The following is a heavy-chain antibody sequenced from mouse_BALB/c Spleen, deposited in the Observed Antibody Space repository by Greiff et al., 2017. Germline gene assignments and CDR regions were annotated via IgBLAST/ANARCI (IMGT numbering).Heavy chain of an antibody. D-gene: IGHD2-1*01. CDR2: INPNNGGT. CDR3: ARLGYGNYLDWFAY. V-gene: IGHV1-18*01. Sequence: EVQLQQSGPELVKPGASVKIPCKASGYTFTDYNMDWVKQSHGKSLEWIGDINPNNGGTIYNQKFKGKATLTVDKSSSTAYMELRSLTSEDTAVYYCARLGYGNYLDWFAYWGQGTLVTVSA. J-gene: IGHJ3*01. CDR1: GYTFTDYN.